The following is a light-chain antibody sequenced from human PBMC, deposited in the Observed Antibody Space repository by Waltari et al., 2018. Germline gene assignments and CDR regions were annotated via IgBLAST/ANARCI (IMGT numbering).Light chain of an antibody. CDR1: SSDVGSYNL. CDR2: EVT. J-gene: IGLJ2*01. CDR3: CSYVDGRTVT. Sequence: QSALTQPASVSGSPGQSITISCSGTSSDVGSYNLVSWYQQYPGQAPRLMFFEVTKRPSGVSNRFSGSKSANTASLTISGLQAEDEADYYCCSYVDGRTVTFGGGTKLTVL. V-gene: IGLV2-23*02.